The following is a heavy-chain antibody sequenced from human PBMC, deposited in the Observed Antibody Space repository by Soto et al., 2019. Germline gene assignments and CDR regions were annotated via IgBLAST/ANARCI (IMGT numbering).Heavy chain of an antibody. CDR3: ARNYCSGGSCYQGV. J-gene: IGHJ4*02. D-gene: IGHD2-15*01. Sequence: SQTLRLSCAVEGGSCVGYYWSWISQPPGKGLEWIGEINHSGSTNYNPSLKSRVTISVDTSKNQFSLKLSSVTAADTAVYYCARNYCSGGSCYQGVWGQGTLVTVSS. CDR2: INHSGST. CDR1: GGSCVGYY. V-gene: IGHV4-34*01.